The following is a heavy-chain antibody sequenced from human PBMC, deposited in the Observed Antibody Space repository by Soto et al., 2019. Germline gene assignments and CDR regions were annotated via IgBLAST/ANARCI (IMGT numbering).Heavy chain of an antibody. CDR3: ARDSHVGSGWQFTADY. J-gene: IGHJ4*02. Sequence: GECMRLSCAASGFTFSSYGMHWVRQAPGKGLGWVAVIWYEGSNKYYAESVKGRLTISRDNSKNTLYLQMNNLRAEDTAVYYCARDSHVGSGWQFTADYWGQGTLVTVSS. D-gene: IGHD6-19*01. CDR2: IWYEGSNK. V-gene: IGHV3-33*01. CDR1: GFTFSSYG.